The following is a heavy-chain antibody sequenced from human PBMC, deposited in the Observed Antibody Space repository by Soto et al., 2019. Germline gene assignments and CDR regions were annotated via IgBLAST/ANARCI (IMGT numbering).Heavy chain of an antibody. CDR3: ARDKGIVGATAEY. V-gene: IGHV3-33*01. Sequence: QVQLVESGGGVVQPGRSLRLSCAASGFTFSSYGMHWVRQAPGKGLEWVAVIWYDGSNKYYADSVKCRFTISRDNSKNPLYLQMNRLRAEDTAVYYCARDKGIVGATAEYWGQGTLVTVSS. D-gene: IGHD1-26*01. CDR1: GFTFSSYG. CDR2: IWYDGSNK. J-gene: IGHJ4*02.